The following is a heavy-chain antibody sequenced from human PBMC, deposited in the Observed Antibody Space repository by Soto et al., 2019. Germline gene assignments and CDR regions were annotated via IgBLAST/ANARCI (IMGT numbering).Heavy chain of an antibody. V-gene: IGHV3-48*01. CDR3: TRGVSYGFDF. D-gene: IGHD3-10*01. J-gene: IGHJ3*01. Sequence: PGGSLRLSCVASGFNFNIYSMNWVRQAPGKGLEWVSYMTSDSKTIHYADSVKGRFTISRENAKNSVFLQMNGLRAEDTGVYYCTRGVSYGFDFWGQGTMVTVSS. CDR1: GFNFNIYS. CDR2: MTSDSKTI.